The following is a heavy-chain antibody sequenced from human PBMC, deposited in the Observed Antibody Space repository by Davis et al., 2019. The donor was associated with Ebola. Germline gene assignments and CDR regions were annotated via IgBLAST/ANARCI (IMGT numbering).Heavy chain of an antibody. V-gene: IGHV1-3*01. D-gene: IGHD3-16*02. CDR3: ARGITFGGVIVLQYYFDY. CDR2: INAGNGNT. CDR1: GYTFTSYY. J-gene: IGHJ4*02. Sequence: AASVKVSCKASGYTFTSYYMHWVRQAPGQRLEWMGWINAGNGNTKYSQKFQGRVTITRDTSASTAYMELSSLRSEDTAVYYCARGITFGGVIVLQYYFDYWGQGTLVTVSS.